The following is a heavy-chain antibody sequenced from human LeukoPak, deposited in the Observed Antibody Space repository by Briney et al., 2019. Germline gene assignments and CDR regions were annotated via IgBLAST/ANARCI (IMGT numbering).Heavy chain of an antibody. J-gene: IGHJ1*01. CDR2: ISGSGGST. CDR1: GFTFSSYA. D-gene: IGHD4-23*01. Sequence: GSLRLSCAASGFTFSSYAMSWVRQAPGKGLEWVSAISGSGGSTYYADSVKGRFTISRDNSKNTLYLQMNSLRAEDTAVYYCATGLRWYPFQHWGQGTLVTVSS. V-gene: IGHV3-23*01. CDR3: ATGLRWYPFQH.